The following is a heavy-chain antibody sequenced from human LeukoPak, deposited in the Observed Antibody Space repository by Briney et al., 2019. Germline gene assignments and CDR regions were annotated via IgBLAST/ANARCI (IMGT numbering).Heavy chain of an antibody. Sequence: SGPTLVKPTQTLTLTCTFSGFSLSTSGVGVGWIRQPPGKALEWLALIYWNDDKRYSPSLKSRLTITKDTSKNQVVLTMTNMDPVDTATYYCAHHRPVYYDILTGYSNWFDPWGQGTLVTVSS. D-gene: IGHD3-9*01. V-gene: IGHV2-5*01. CDR3: AHHRPVYYDILTGYSNWFDP. CDR2: IYWNDDK. CDR1: GFSLSTSGVG. J-gene: IGHJ5*02.